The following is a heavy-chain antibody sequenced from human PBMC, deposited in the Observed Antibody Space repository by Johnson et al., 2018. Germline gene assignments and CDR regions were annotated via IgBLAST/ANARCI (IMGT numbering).Heavy chain of an antibody. D-gene: IGHD2-2*01. V-gene: IGHV3-30*18. CDR1: GFTFSSYG. J-gene: IGHJ6*02. Sequence: QVQLVQSGGGVVQPGRSLRLSCAASGFTFSSYGMHWVRQAPGKGLEWVAVISYDGSNKYYADSVKGRFTISRDNSKNTRYLQMNSRRADDTAVYYCAKDPSVPAAAPTYYYGMDVWGQGTTVTVSS. CDR2: ISYDGSNK. CDR3: AKDPSVPAAAPTYYYGMDV.